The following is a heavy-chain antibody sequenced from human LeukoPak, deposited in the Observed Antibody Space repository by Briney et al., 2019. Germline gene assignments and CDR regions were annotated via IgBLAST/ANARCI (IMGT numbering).Heavy chain of an antibody. CDR3: AKEGYDSSGYHGGYFDY. J-gene: IGHJ4*02. CDR1: GVTVSSNY. V-gene: IGHV3-66*02. D-gene: IGHD3-22*01. CDR2: IYGGGST. Sequence: GGSLRISCAASGVTVSSNYMSWVRQAPGKGLEWISVIYGGGSTYYADSVKGRFTISRDTSKNTLNLQMNSLRAEDTAVYYCAKEGYDSSGYHGGYFDYWGQGTLVTVSS.